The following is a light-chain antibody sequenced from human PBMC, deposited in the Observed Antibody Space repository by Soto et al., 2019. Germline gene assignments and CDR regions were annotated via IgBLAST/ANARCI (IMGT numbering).Light chain of an antibody. V-gene: IGKV1-39*01. CDR1: QSIRSH. Sequence: DIQLTQSPSSLSASVGDRVTITCRASQSIRSHLNWYQQKPGKAPKVLIYTAFTLQGGVPSRFSGSGSETVFTLTIGSLQPEDFATYYCQQSYLTPLTFGGGTKVDIK. CDR2: TAF. J-gene: IGKJ4*01. CDR3: QQSYLTPLT.